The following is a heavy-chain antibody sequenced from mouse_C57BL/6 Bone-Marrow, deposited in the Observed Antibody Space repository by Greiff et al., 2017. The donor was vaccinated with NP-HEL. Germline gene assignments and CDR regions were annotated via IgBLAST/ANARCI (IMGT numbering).Heavy chain of an antibody. CDR2: IYPGDGDT. D-gene: IGHD2-12*01. CDR3: ATRRGYYFDY. CDR1: GYAFSSSW. Sequence: QVQLQQSGPELVKPGASVKISCKASGYAFSSSWMNWVKQRPGKGLEWIGRIYPGDGDTNYNGKFKGKATLTADKSSSTAYMQLSSLTSEDSAVYFCATRRGYYFDYWGQGTTLTVSS. J-gene: IGHJ2*01. V-gene: IGHV1-82*01.